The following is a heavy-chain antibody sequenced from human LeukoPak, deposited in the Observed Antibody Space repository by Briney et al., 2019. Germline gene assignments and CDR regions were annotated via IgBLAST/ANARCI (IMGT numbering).Heavy chain of an antibody. J-gene: IGHJ4*02. CDR3: ASSSRFDWLLYFDS. CDR1: GYTFTSYG. Sequence: ASVKVSCKASGYTFTSYGINWVRQAPGQGLEWMGWISGYNGNTIYAENVQGRVTMTTDTSTSTAYIELGSLRSDDTAVFYCASSSRFDWLLYFDSWGQGTLVTVSS. D-gene: IGHD3-9*01. V-gene: IGHV1-18*01. CDR2: ISGYNGNT.